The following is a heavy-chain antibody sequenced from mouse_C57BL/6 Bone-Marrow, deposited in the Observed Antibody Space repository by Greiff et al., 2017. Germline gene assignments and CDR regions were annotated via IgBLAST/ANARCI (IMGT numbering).Heavy chain of an antibody. V-gene: IGHV14-4*01. CDR3: TVYYGSSLTPAMDY. Sequence: EVQLQQSGAELVRPGASVKLSCTASGFNIKDDYMHWVKQRPEQGLEWIGWIDPENGDTEYASKFQGKATIPADKSSNTAYLQLSSLTSEDTAVYYCTVYYGSSLTPAMDYWGQGTSVTVSS. CDR2: IDPENGDT. D-gene: IGHD1-1*01. CDR1: GFNIKDDY. J-gene: IGHJ4*01.